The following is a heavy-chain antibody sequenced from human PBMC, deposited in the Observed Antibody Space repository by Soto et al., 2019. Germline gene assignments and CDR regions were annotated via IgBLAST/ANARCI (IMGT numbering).Heavy chain of an antibody. CDR1: GFPFSSYT. V-gene: IGHV3-30-3*01. CDR2: ISFDGSSK. Sequence: QEHLVESGGGVVQPGGSLTLSCTASGFPFSSYTMHWLRRAPGKGLEWVGIISFDGSSKYYAGWLKCRIFISRDNSKESLYLQMDTLRPDDTAIYYCARDTVTSLTPYQGFYYYGMGVWGQGTTVTVSS. J-gene: IGHJ6*02. D-gene: IGHD2-2*01. CDR3: ARDTVTSLTPYQGFYYYGMGV.